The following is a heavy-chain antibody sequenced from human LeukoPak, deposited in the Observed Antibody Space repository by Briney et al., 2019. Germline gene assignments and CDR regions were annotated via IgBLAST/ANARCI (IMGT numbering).Heavy chain of an antibody. D-gene: IGHD6-13*01. Sequence: PGRSLRLAWTASGFAFSSFAMHWVRQAPGKGLEWVAVISYDGSNKYFADSVKGRFTISRDNSKNTLYLQMNSLRAEDTAVYYCARDQMISAAGLDYWGQGTLVTVSS. CDR2: ISYDGSNK. CDR1: GFAFSSFA. V-gene: IGHV3-30-3*01. J-gene: IGHJ4*02. CDR3: ARDQMISAAGLDY.